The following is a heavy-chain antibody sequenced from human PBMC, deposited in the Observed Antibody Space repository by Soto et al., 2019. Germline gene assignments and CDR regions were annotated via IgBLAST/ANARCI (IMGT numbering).Heavy chain of an antibody. CDR2: ISSGSAYI. Sequence: EVQVVESGGGLVKPGGSLRLSCTFTFSMYSMNWVRQAPGKGLEWVASISSGSAYIKYAESVKGRFTIPRDNAKNSLHLQMNSLRAEDTAIYHCARDQGGSYDSWFDPWGQGTLVTVSS. D-gene: IGHD1-26*01. J-gene: IGHJ5*02. CDR1: TFSMYS. V-gene: IGHV3-21*06. CDR3: ARDQGGSYDSWFDP.